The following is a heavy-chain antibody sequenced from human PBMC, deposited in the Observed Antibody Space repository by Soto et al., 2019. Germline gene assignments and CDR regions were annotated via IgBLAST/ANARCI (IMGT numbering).Heavy chain of an antibody. D-gene: IGHD1-1*01. CDR3: ASTQNWNDVYYGMDV. CDR1: GCTFSSYA. V-gene: IGHV1-69*06. Sequence: GASVKVSCKASGCTFSSYAISWVRQAPGQGLEWMGGIIPIFGTANYAQKFQGRVTITADKSTSTAYRELSSLRSEDTAVYYCASTQNWNDVYYGMDVWGQGTTVTVSS. CDR2: IIPIFGTA. J-gene: IGHJ6*02.